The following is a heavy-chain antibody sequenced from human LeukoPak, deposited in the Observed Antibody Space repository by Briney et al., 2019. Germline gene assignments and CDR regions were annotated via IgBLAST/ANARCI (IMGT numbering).Heavy chain of an antibody. CDR1: GGSISTSSYY. D-gene: IGHD3-3*02. Sequence: SETLSLTCTVSGGSISTSSYYWGWIRQPPGKGLEWIGSIYSSGSTYYNPSLKSRVTISVDTSKNQFSLKLSSLTAADTAVYYCARLRRSRLAEFDYWGQGTLVTVSS. J-gene: IGHJ4*02. CDR3: ARLRRSRLAEFDY. V-gene: IGHV4-39*01. CDR2: IYSSGST.